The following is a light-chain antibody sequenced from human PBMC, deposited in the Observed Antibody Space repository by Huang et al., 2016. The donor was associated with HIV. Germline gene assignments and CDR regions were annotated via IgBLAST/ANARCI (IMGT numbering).Light chain of an antibody. J-gene: IGKJ3*01. V-gene: IGKV4-1*01. CDR3: QQYYSIPFT. CDR2: WAS. Sequence: IVMTQSPDSLAVSLGERATINCKSSQSILYNSNNKNYLAWYQQKPGQPPKLLIYWASTRESGVPYRFSGSGSGTDFTLTISSLQAEDVAIYYCQQYYSIPFTFGPGTKVDIK. CDR1: QSILYNSNNKNY.